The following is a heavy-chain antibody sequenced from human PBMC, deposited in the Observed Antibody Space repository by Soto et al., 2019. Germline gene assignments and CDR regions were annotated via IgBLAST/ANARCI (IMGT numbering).Heavy chain of an antibody. D-gene: IGHD2-2*01. V-gene: IGHV3-33*01. Sequence: QVQLVESGGGVVQPGRSLRLSCAASGFTFSSYGMHWVRQAPGKGLEWVAVIWYDGSNKYYADSVKGRFTISRDNSKNTLYLQMTSLRAEDTAVYYCARDIVVVPAAPSGAFDIWGRGTMVTVSS. CDR2: IWYDGSNK. CDR3: ARDIVVVPAAPSGAFDI. CDR1: GFTFSSYG. J-gene: IGHJ3*02.